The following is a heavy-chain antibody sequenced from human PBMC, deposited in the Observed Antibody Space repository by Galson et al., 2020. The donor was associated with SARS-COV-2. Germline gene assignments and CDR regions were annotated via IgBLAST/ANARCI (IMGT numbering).Heavy chain of an antibody. CDR1: GGSISSYY. V-gene: IGHV4-59*01. CDR3: ARARGGTEDSLDY. D-gene: IGHD3-16*01. Sequence: KASETLSLTCTVSGGSISSYYWSWIRQPPGKGLEWIGYIYYSGSTNYNPSLKSRVTISVDTSKNQFSLKLSSVTAADTAVYYCARARGGTEDSLDYWGQGTLVTVSS. J-gene: IGHJ4*02. CDR2: IYYSGST.